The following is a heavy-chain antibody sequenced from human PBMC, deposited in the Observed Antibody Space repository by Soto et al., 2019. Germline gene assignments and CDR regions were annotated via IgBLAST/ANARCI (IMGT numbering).Heavy chain of an antibody. V-gene: IGHV1-8*01. CDR3: ARMYYDFWSGPGSYYMDV. J-gene: IGHJ6*03. CDR1: GYTFTSYD. Sequence: ASVKVSCKASGYTFTSYDINWVRQATGQGLEWMGWMNPNSGNTGYAQKFQGRVTMTRNTSISTAYMELSSLRSEDTAVYYCARMYYDFWSGPGSYYMDVWGKGTTVTVSS. D-gene: IGHD3-3*01. CDR2: MNPNSGNT.